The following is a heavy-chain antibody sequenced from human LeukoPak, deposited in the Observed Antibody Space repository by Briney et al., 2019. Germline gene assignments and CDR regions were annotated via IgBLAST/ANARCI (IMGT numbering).Heavy chain of an antibody. Sequence: GGSLRLSCAASGFTFDDYGMSWVRQAPGKGLVWVSRINSDGSSTSYADSVKGRFTISRDNAKNTLYLQMNSLRAEDTAVYYCTRVGSFWSGYYVNWGQGTLVTVSS. CDR3: TRVGSFWSGYYVN. D-gene: IGHD3-3*01. CDR2: INSDGSST. J-gene: IGHJ4*02. CDR1: GFTFDDYG. V-gene: IGHV3-74*01.